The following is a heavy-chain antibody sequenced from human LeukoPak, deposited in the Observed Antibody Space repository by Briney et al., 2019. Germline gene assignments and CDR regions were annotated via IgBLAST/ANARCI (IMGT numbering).Heavy chain of an antibody. Sequence: PGGSLRLSCAASGFTFSSYEMNWVRQAPGKGLEWVSYISSSGSTIYYADSVKGRFTISRDNAKNSLYLQMNSLRAEDTAVYYCATPVVVGGDAEYFQHWGQGTLVTVSS. CDR2: ISSSGSTI. D-gene: IGHD2-21*01. CDR3: ATPVVVGGDAEYFQH. V-gene: IGHV3-48*03. J-gene: IGHJ1*01. CDR1: GFTFSSYE.